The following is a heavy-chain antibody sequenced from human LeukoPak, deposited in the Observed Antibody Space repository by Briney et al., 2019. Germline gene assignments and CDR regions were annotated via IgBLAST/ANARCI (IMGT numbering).Heavy chain of an antibody. CDR3: ANTTRVAPGGRAEYFQH. V-gene: IGHV4-59*01. CDR2: IYYSGST. D-gene: IGHD1-1*01. Sequence: PSETLSLTCTVSGGSISSYYWSWIRQPPGKGLEWIGYIYYSGSTSYNPSLKSRVTISLDTSKNQFSLKLTSVTAADTAVYYCANTTRVAPGGRAEYFQHWGQGILVIVSS. J-gene: IGHJ1*01. CDR1: GGSISSYY.